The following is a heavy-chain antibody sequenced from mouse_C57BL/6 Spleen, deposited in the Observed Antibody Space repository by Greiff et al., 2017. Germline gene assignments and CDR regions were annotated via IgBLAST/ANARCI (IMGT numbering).Heavy chain of an antibody. Sequence: VQLQQSGAELARPGASVKLSCKASGYTFTSYGISWVKQRPGQGLEWIGKIYPRSGNTYYNEKFKGKDTLTADKSSSTAYMELRSLTSEDSAVYCCARAGRNYGYFDVGGTGTTVTVSS. J-gene: IGHJ1*03. CDR1: GYTFTSYG. CDR3: ARAGRNYGYFDV. V-gene: IGHV1-81*01. CDR2: IYPRSGNT.